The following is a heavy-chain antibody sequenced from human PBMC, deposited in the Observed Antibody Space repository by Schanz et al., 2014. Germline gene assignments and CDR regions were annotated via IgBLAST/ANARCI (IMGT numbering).Heavy chain of an antibody. CDR1: GSNFSTEE. J-gene: IGHJ3*02. CDR3: ARDRPFRSESNIYYGDAFDI. Sequence: QVHLEESGGGVVQPGGSLRRDSAASGSNFSTEEGEGERQGERKGLEWVAVISYDGINKYYADSVKGRFTISRGNSKNTLYLEMNSLRPDDTAVYYCARDRPFRSESNIYYGDAFDIWGQGTMVTVSS. CDR2: ISYDGINK. V-gene: IGHV3-30*04. D-gene: IGHD3-10*01.